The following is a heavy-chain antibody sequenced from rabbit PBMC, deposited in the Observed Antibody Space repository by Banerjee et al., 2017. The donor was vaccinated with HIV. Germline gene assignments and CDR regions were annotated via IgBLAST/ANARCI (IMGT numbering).Heavy chain of an antibody. D-gene: IGHD1-1*01. V-gene: IGHV1S45*01. Sequence: QEQLVESGGGLVQPEGSLQLSCTASGFSFSDKAVMCWVRQAPGKGLEWIACINAVTGKAVYATWAKGRFTFSKTSSTTVTLQATSLTAADTATYFCARDSSSSFSSYGMDLWGQGTLVTVS. CDR1: GFSFSDKAV. CDR3: ARDSSSSFSSYGMDL. CDR2: INAVTGKA. J-gene: IGHJ6*01.